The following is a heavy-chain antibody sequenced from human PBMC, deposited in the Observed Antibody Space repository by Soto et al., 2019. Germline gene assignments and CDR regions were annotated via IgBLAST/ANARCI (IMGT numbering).Heavy chain of an antibody. CDR1: GCTVRSGG. V-gene: IGHV3-30*18. CDR2: ISYDGSNK. Sequence: AGSMRLSRAPSGCTVRSGGMHWVREAPGKALEWVAVISYDGSNKYYADSVKGRFTISRDNSKNTLYLQMNSLRAEDTAVYYCAKETGRAANLSGPFDIWGQGTIVTVSS. J-gene: IGHJ3*02. D-gene: IGHD1-26*01. CDR3: AKETGRAANLSGPFDI.